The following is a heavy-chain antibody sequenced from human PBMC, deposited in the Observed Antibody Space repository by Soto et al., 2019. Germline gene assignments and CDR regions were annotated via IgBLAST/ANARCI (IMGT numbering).Heavy chain of an antibody. CDR1: GGSISSSSYY. CDR2: IYYSGST. J-gene: IGHJ6*02. CDR3: ARHLGNADYAGRYPYCMDV. D-gene: IGHD3-16*01. Sequence: PSETLSLTCMVSGGSISSSSYYWGWIRQPPGKGLEWIGSIYYSGSTYYNPSLKSRVTISVDTSKNQFYLKLSSVTAADTAVYYSARHLGNADYAGRYPYCMDVWGQVT. V-gene: IGHV4-39*01.